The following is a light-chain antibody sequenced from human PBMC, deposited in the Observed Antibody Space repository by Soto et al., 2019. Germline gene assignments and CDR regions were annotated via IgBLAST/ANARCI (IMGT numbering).Light chain of an antibody. V-gene: IGKV3-20*01. CDR3: QQYGTSLYT. CDR2: GAS. Sequence: EIVLTQSPNTVSLSPGERVTLSCRASQSVRDNYLAWYQQKPGQAPRLLIYGASTRATDIPDRFSGSGSGTDFSLTINSLEPEDFAVYQCQQYGTSLYTFGQGTNLEIK. CDR1: QSVRDNY. J-gene: IGKJ2*01.